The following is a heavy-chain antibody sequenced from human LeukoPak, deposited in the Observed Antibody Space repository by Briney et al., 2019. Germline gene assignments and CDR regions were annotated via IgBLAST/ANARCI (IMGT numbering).Heavy chain of an antibody. Sequence: SETLSLTCTVSGYSISSGYYWSWIRQPPGKGLEWIGEINHSGSTNYNPSLKSRVTISVDTSKNQFSLKLSSVTAADTAVYYCARGGGYFDWFEVVKGANWFDPWGQGTLVTVSS. J-gene: IGHJ5*02. CDR2: INHSGST. V-gene: IGHV4-38-2*02. D-gene: IGHD3-9*01. CDR1: GYSISSGYY. CDR3: ARGGGYFDWFEVVKGANWFDP.